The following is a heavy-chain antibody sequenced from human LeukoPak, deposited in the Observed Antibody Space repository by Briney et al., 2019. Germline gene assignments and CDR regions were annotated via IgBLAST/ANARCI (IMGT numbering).Heavy chain of an antibody. V-gene: IGHV4-39*01. Sequence: PSETLSLTCTVSGGSISSNTYYWGWIRQPPGKGLDWIGSIYYSGITYYNPSLKSRVTISVDTSKNQFSLKLSSVTAADTAVYYCARYVRYYYYMDVWGKGTTVTVSS. J-gene: IGHJ6*03. CDR1: GGSISSNTYY. CDR2: IYYSGIT. CDR3: ARYVRYYYYMDV. D-gene: IGHD3-16*01.